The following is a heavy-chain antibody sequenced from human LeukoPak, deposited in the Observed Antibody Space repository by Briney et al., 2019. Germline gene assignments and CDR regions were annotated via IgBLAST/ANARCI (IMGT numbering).Heavy chain of an antibody. CDR2: IRYDGSNK. CDR3: AKDFTGDEGWFDP. V-gene: IGHV3-30*02. Sequence: GGSLRLSCAASGFTFSSYGMHWVRQAPGKGLEWVAFIRYDGSNKYYADSVKGQFTISRDNSKSTLYLQMNSLRAEDTAVYYCAKDFTGDEGWFDPWGQGTLVTVSS. J-gene: IGHJ5*02. CDR1: GFTFSSYG. D-gene: IGHD7-27*01.